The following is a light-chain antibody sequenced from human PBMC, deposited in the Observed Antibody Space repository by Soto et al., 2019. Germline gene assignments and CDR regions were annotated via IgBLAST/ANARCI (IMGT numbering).Light chain of an antibody. CDR2: EVN. CDR3: SAYGGSNSFVV. V-gene: IGLV2-8*01. Sequence: QSALTQPPSASGSPGQSVTISCTGSSSDVGGYKYVSWYQQHPGEAPKLMIYEVNKRPAGVPDRFSGSKSGNTASLTVSGLQAEDEADYYCSAYGGSNSFVVFGGGTKLTVL. CDR1: SSDVGGYKY. J-gene: IGLJ2*01.